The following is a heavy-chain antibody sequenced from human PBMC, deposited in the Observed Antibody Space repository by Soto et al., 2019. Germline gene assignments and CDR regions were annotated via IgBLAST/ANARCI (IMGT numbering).Heavy chain of an antibody. CDR2: IFYNGRT. D-gene: IGHD5-12*01. J-gene: IGHJ5*02. V-gene: IGHV4-39*01. CDR1: GGSITSPNYF. Sequence: QVPLQESGPGLVRPSETLSLTCSVSGGSITSPNYFWGWVRRAPGRGPEWIGNIFYNGRTDYRPSLQSRVTISVDTSRNQVSLRLASVTAADTAIYYCARGAFSADDQSDWCDPWGHGTLVTVSS. CDR3: ARGAFSADDQSDWCDP.